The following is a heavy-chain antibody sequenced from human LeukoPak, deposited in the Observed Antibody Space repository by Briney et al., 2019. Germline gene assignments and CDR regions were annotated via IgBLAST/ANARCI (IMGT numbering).Heavy chain of an antibody. CDR2: ISSSSSYI. V-gene: IGHV3-21*01. J-gene: IGHJ4*02. D-gene: IGHD5-18*01. CDR1: GFTFSSYS. Sequence: GGCLRLSCAASGFTFSSYSMNWVRQAPGKGLEWVSSISSSSSYIYYADSVKGRFTISRDNAKNSLYLQMNSLRAEDTAVYYCARGRGYSYGYYFDYWGQGTLVTASS. CDR3: ARGRGYSYGYYFDY.